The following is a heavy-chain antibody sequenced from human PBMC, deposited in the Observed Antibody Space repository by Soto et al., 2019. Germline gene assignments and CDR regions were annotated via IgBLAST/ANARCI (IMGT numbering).Heavy chain of an antibody. CDR3: AKDLGIAAAGTPVDFDY. V-gene: IGHV3-23*01. CDR1: GFTFSSYA. J-gene: IGHJ4*02. CDR2: ISGSGGST. Sequence: GGSLRLSCAASGFTFSSYAMSWVRQAPGKGLEWVSAISGSGGSTYYADSVKGRFTISRDNSKNTLYLQMNSLRAEDTAVYYSAKDLGIAAAGTPVDFDYWGQGTLVTVSS. D-gene: IGHD6-13*01.